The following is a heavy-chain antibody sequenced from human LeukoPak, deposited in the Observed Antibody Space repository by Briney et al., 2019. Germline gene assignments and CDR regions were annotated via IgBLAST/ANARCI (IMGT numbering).Heavy chain of an antibody. CDR3: ARGLSGYAWGY. CDR2: IYSGGGA. J-gene: IGHJ4*02. D-gene: IGHD5-12*01. V-gene: IGHV3-53*01. Sequence: GGSLRLSCAASGFSVSSDYMIWVRQAPGKGLEWVSVIYSGGGAYYADSVKGRFTISRDNSKNTVYLQMNSLRAEDTAVYYCARGLSGYAWGYWGQGTLVTVSS. CDR1: GFSVSSDY.